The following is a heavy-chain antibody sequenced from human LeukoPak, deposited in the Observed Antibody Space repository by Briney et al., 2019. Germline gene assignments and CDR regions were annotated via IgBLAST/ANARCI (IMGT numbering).Heavy chain of an antibody. CDR2: IIPIFGTA. V-gene: IGHV1-69*06. CDR3: ARGVGDLSGGEWFDP. CDR1: GGTFSSYA. D-gene: IGHD4-17*01. Sequence: ASVKVSCKASGGTFSSYAISWVRQAPGQGLEWMGGIIPIFGTANYAQKFQGRVTITADKSTSTAYMELSSLRSEDTAVYYCARGVGDLSGGEWFDPWGQGTLVTVSS. J-gene: IGHJ5*02.